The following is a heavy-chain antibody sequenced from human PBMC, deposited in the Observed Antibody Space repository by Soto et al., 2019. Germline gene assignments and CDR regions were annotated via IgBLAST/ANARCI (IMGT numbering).Heavy chain of an antibody. CDR1: GGTFSTYG. CDR2: IIPKFGTT. D-gene: IGHD4-17*01. CDR3: VREVDPYYGGNSLSLDY. Sequence: QVQLVQSGAEVKKPGSSVKVSCKASGGTFSTYGINWVRLAPGQGLEWMGWIIPKFGTTKNAQKFQGRVTLTADESTNTAYMELKYLRSEDTAVYFCVREVDPYYGGNSLSLDYWGQGTLVTVSS. V-gene: IGHV1-69*13. J-gene: IGHJ4*02.